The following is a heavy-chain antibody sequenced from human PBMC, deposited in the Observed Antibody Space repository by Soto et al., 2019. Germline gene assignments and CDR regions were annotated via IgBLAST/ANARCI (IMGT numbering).Heavy chain of an antibody. Sequence: GGSLRLSCAASGFTFYNYAMNWVRQAPGKGLEWVSSVNSRSTDIYYADSVKGRFTISRDNAKNSLYLQMNSLRAEDTGLYYCATEGAWQWLVYWGQGTLVTVSS. D-gene: IGHD6-19*01. V-gene: IGHV3-21*06. CDR2: VNSRSTDI. CDR1: GFTFYNYA. J-gene: IGHJ4*02. CDR3: ATEGAWQWLVY.